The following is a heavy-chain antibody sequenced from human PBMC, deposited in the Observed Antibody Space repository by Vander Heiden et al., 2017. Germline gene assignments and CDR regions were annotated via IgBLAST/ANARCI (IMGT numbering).Heavy chain of an antibody. D-gene: IGHD2-21*02. CDR3: AKDAVVVTPDY. J-gene: IGHJ4*02. CDR2: ISARGGST. CDR1: GFTFSNYA. V-gene: IGHV3-23*01. Sequence: EVQLLESGGGLVQPGGSLRLSCAASGFTFSNYARSWGRQAPGKGLEWVSGISARGGSTYYTDSVKGRFTISRDNSKNTLYLQMNSLRAEDTAVYYCAKDAVVVTPDYWGQGTLVTVSS.